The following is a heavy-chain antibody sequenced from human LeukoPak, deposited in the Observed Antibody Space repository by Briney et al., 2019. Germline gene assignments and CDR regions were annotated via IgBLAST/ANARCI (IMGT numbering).Heavy chain of an antibody. CDR3: ARGIVVADPFDY. D-gene: IGHD6-19*01. V-gene: IGHV3-21*01. J-gene: IGHJ4*02. Sequence: GGSLRLSCAASGFTFSSYSMNWVRQAPGKGLEWVSSISGSSGYIYYADSVKGRFTISRDNAKNSLYLQMNSLRAEDTAVYYCARGIVVADPFDYWGQGTLVTVSS. CDR2: ISGSSGYI. CDR1: GFTFSSYS.